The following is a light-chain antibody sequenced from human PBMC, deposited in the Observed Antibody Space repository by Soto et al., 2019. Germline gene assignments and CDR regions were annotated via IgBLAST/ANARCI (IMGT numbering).Light chain of an antibody. CDR3: CSYAGSYHYV. Sequence: QSVLPQPASLSGSPGQSITISCTGTSSDIGAYDYVSWFQQHPGKAPNLMIYDVSKRPSGVPDRFSGSKSGNTASLTISGLQAEDEADYYCCSYAGSYHYVFGTGTKITVL. V-gene: IGLV2-11*01. CDR1: SSDIGAYDY. J-gene: IGLJ1*01. CDR2: DVS.